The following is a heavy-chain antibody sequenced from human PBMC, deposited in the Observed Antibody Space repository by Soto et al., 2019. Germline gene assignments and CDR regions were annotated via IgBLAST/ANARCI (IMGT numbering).Heavy chain of an antibody. Sequence: QVTVKESGPVLVKPTETLTLTCTVSGFSLSKPGLGVSWFRQPPGKALEWLAHIFSNDEKSYSTSLKSRLTISKDTSKSQVVLIMTNMDPVDTATYYCASTYSTSWYWFDTWGQGTLVTVSS. D-gene: IGHD6-13*01. CDR3: ASTYSTSWYWFDT. CDR1: GFSLSKPGLG. CDR2: IFSNDEK. V-gene: IGHV2-26*04. J-gene: IGHJ5*02.